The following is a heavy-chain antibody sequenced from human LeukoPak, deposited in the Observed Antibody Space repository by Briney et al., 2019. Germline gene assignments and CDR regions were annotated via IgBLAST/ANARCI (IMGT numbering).Heavy chain of an antibody. Sequence: PGGSLRLSCAASGFTFSSYWLSWVRQAPGKGLEWVGRIKSKADGETTDYAAPVEGRFTISRDDSKNTLYLQMNSLKTEDTAVYYCITGGSGYELITSQLDNWGRGTLVTVSS. J-gene: IGHJ4*02. CDR3: ITGGSGYELITSQLDN. CDR2: IKSKADGETT. V-gene: IGHV3-15*01. D-gene: IGHD5-12*01. CDR1: GFTFSSYW.